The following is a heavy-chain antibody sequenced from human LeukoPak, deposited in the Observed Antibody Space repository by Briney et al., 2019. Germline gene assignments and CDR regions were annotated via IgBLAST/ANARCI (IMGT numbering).Heavy chain of an antibody. CDR2: IYYSGST. CDR3: ARSYDSTGYYVDY. D-gene: IGHD3-22*01. CDR1: GGSISSGDYY. J-gene: IGHJ4*02. Sequence: SQTLSLTCTVSGGSISSGDYYWSWIRQPPGKGLEWIGYIYYSGSTYYNPSLKSRVTMSVDTSKNQFSLKLSSVTAADTAVYYCARSYDSTGYYVDYWGQGTLVTVSS. V-gene: IGHV4-30-4*08.